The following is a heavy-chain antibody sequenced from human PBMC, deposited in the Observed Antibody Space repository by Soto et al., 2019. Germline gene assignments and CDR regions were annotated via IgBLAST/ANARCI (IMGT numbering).Heavy chain of an antibody. CDR3: AKLITMNTVGAFDI. J-gene: IGHJ3*02. CDR2: SSGRGGST. Sequence: EVQLLESGGGLVQPGGSLRLSCAASGFTFSSYAMSWVRQAPGKGLEWVSASSGRGGSTYYADSVKGRFTISRVNSKNTLYLQMNSLSAEDTAVYYCAKLITMNTVGAFDIWGQGTMVTVSS. D-gene: IGHD3-22*01. CDR1: GFTFSSYA. V-gene: IGHV3-23*01.